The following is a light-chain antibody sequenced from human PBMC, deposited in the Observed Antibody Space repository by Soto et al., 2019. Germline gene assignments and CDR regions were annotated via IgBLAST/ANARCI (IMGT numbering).Light chain of an antibody. CDR2: QVN. CDR3: CSYAGSTTYVV. J-gene: IGLJ2*01. Sequence: QSALTQPASVSGSPGQSITISCTGTNSDVGGYDYVSWYQHYPGKAPKLLIYQVNNRPSGVSSRFSGSKSGNTAALTISGLQAEDEADYYCCSYAGSTTYVVFGGGTKLTVL. V-gene: IGLV2-23*02. CDR1: NSDVGGYDY.